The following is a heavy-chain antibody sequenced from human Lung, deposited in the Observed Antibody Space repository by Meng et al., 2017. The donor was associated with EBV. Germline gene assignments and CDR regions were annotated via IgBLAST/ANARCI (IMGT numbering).Heavy chain of an antibody. CDR1: GRSFSSSY. CDR2: IYSSGST. CDR3: GVGLGSYNSH. J-gene: IGHJ4*02. D-gene: IGHD1-26*01. V-gene: IGHV4-34*11. Sequence: QVQLQQWGEGLLKPSGTLSLPCGVSGRSFSSSYWSWIRHHPGKGLEWIGYIYSSGSTYYNPSLKSRASISIDTSKNQFSLKVTSPTAADTAVYYCGVGLGSYNSHWGQGTLVTVSS.